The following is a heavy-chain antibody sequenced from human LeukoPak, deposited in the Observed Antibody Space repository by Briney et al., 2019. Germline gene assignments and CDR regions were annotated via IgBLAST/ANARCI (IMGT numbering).Heavy chain of an antibody. Sequence: ASVKVFCKASGYTFTGYYMHWVRQAPGQGLEWMGWINPNSGGTNYAQKFQGRVTMTRDTSISTAYMELSRLRSDDTAVYYCARARYYYDSSGKIFDYWGQGTLVTVSS. CDR3: ARARYYYDSSGKIFDY. V-gene: IGHV1-2*02. D-gene: IGHD3-22*01. J-gene: IGHJ4*02. CDR2: INPNSGGT. CDR1: GYTFTGYY.